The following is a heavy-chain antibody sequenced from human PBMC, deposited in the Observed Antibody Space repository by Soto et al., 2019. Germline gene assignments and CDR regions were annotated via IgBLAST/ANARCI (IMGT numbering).Heavy chain of an antibody. D-gene: IGHD4-17*01. CDR1: GFTFSNSA. CDR3: ARESVTHFVF. J-gene: IGHJ4*02. V-gene: IGHV3-30-3*01. Sequence: GGSLRLSCAASGFTFSNSAIHWVRHAPGKGLEWVAVISYDGSNKYYADSVKGRFTVSRDNSKNTLYLQMNSLRTEDTAVYYCARESVTHFVFWGQGTLVTVSS. CDR2: ISYDGSNK.